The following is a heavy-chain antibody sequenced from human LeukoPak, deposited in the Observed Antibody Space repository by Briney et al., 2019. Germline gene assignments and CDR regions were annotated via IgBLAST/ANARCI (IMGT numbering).Heavy chain of an antibody. J-gene: IGHJ4*02. CDR1: GFTFSSYA. CDR2: ISYDGSNK. CDR3: ARGRGSGWYYFDH. V-gene: IGHV3-30-3*01. Sequence: GGSLRLSCAASGFTFSSYAMHWVRQAPGKGLEWVAVISYDGSNKYYADSVKGRFTISRDNSKNTLYLQMNSLRAEDTAVYYCARGRGSGWYYFDHWGQGTLVTVSS. D-gene: IGHD6-19*01.